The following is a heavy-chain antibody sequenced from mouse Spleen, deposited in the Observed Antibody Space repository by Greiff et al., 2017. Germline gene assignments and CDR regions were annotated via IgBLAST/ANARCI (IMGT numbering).Heavy chain of an antibody. CDR3: ARMRTVVAFDY. D-gene: IGHD1-1*01. CDR2: IYPGDGDT. J-gene: IGHJ2*01. Sequence: VKLQESGAELVKPGASVKISCKASGYAFSSYWMNWVKQRPGKGLEWIGQIYPGDGDTNYNGKFKGKATLTADKSSSTAYMQLSSLTSEDSAVYFCARMRTVVAFDYWGQGTTLTVSS. CDR1: GYAFSSYW. V-gene: IGHV1-80*01.